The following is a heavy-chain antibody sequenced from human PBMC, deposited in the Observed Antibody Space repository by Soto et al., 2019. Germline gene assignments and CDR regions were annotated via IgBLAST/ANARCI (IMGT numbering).Heavy chain of an antibody. Sequence: GGSLRLSCAASGFTFGDYCMTWVRQAPGKGLEWVANIKQDGTELYYVDSVRGRFTISRDNAKDSLYLQMNSLRAEDTAVYYCARDGSGVDFWGQGTTVTVSS. J-gene: IGHJ6*02. D-gene: IGHD1-26*01. CDR3: ARDGSGVDF. CDR2: IKQDGTEL. V-gene: IGHV3-7*05. CDR1: GFTFGDYC.